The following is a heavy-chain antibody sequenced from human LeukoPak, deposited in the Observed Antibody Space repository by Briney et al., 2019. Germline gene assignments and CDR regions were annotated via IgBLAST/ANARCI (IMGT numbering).Heavy chain of an antibody. CDR1: GFTFSSYA. CDR2: ISSGGGST. CDR3: AKGHGSGWWFFDL. Sequence: PGGSLRLSCAASGFTFSSYAMNWVRQAPGKGLEWVSTISSGGGSTHYADSVKGRFTISRDNSKNTLYVQMNSLRAEDTAVYYCAKGHGSGWWFFDLWGRGTLLTVSS. J-gene: IGHJ2*01. V-gene: IGHV3-23*01. D-gene: IGHD6-25*01.